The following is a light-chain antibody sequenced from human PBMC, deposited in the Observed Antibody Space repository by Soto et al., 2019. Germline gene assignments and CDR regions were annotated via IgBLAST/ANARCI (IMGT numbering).Light chain of an antibody. V-gene: IGLV1-51*02. CDR2: END. CDR1: SSNIGEYY. CDR3: GTWDSSLTTFV. Sequence: SVLPQPPSLSAAPGQKVTMSCSGNSSNIGEYYVSWHQQLPGTAPKLLIYENDKRPSGIPDRFSGSKSGTSATLDITGLQTGDEADYYCGTWDSSLTTFVFGTGTKVT. J-gene: IGLJ1*01.